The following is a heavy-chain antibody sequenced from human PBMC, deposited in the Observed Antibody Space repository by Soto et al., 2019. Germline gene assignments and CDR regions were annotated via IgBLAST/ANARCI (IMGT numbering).Heavy chain of an antibody. CDR3: AKELCRSPSCYHYHFHLDV. CDR1: GFTFRSYG. Sequence: QVHLVESGGGVVQPGRSLRLSCAASGFTFRSYGMHWVRQAPGKGLDWVAIISYDGSNKDYADSVKGRFTISRDNSKNTLYLEMNGLRADDTAVYYCAKELCRSPSCYHYHFHLDVWGKGTTVTVSS. CDR2: ISYDGSNK. V-gene: IGHV3-30*18. D-gene: IGHD2-2*01. J-gene: IGHJ6*03.